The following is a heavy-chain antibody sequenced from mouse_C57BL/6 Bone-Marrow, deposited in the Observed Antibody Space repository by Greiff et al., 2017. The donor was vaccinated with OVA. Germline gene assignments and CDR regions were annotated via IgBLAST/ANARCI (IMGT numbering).Heavy chain of an antibody. D-gene: IGHD2-1*01. Sequence: EVLVVESGEGLVQPGGSLKLSCAASGFTFSSYAMSWVRQTPEKRLEWVAYISSGGDYIYYADSVKGRFIISRDNARNILYLQMSSLKSEDTAMYYCTRGPCYYGKYAAWFAYWGRGTLVSVSA. CDR1: GFTFSSYA. J-gene: IGHJ3*01. CDR3: TRGPCYYGKYAAWFAY. CDR2: ISSGGDYI. V-gene: IGHV5-9-1*02.